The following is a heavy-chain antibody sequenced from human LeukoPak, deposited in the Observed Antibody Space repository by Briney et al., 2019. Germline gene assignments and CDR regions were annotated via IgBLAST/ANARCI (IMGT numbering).Heavy chain of an antibody. CDR2: ISASGSTI. CDR3: ARGGSYILDY. CDR1: GFTFSSYE. J-gene: IGHJ4*02. V-gene: IGHV3-48*03. Sequence: PGGSLRLSCSASGFTFSSYEMNWVRQAPGKGLEWLSYISASGSTIYYADSVEGRFTISRDNAKNSVYLQMNSLRAEDTAVYYCARGGSYILDYWGQGTLVTVSS. D-gene: IGHD1-26*01.